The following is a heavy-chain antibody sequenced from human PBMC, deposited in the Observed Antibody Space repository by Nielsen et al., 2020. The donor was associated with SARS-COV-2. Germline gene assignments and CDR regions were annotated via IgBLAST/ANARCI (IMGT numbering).Heavy chain of an antibody. V-gene: IGHV3-21*01. CDR3: ASTPPRGSSPGY. Sequence: GESLKISCAASGFTFSSYSMNWVRQAPGKGLEWVSSISSSSSYIYYADSMKGRFTISRDNAKNSLYLQMNSLRSEDTAVYYCASTPPRGSSPGYWGQGTLVTVSS. CDR1: GFTFSSYS. D-gene: IGHD6-13*01. CDR2: ISSSSSYI. J-gene: IGHJ4*02.